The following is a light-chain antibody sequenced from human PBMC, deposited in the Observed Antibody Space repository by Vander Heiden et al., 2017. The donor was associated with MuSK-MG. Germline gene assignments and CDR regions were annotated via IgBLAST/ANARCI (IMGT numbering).Light chain of an antibody. Sequence: DRQMMQSQSSLSASVGDRVTITCQASQEISNYLTWYQQKPGKAPKLLIYDASNLATGVPSRFSGSGSGTDFTFTISSLQPEDFATYYCQQDDNLPLTFGGGTKVEIK. CDR3: QQDDNLPLT. V-gene: IGKV1-33*01. CDR1: QEISNY. J-gene: IGKJ4*01. CDR2: DAS.